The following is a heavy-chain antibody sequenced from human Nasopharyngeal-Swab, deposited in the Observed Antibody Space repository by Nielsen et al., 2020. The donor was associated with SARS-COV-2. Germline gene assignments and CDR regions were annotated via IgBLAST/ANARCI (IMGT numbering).Heavy chain of an antibody. V-gene: IGHV1-24*01. Sequence: ASVKVSCKVSGYTLTELSMHWLRQAPAKGSEWMGGFDPEDGETIYAPKSQGRVTMTEDTSTDTAYMELSSLRSDDTSVYYGATAYAVTTANYFDYWGQGTLVTVSS. J-gene: IGHJ4*02. CDR3: ATAYAVTTANYFDY. CDR1: GYTLTELS. D-gene: IGHD4-11*01. CDR2: FDPEDGET.